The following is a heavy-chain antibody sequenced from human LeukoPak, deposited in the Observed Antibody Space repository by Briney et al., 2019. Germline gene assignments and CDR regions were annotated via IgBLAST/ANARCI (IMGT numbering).Heavy chain of an antibody. CDR2: IIPIFGTA. CDR1: GGTFSSYA. CDR3: ASGANRSWYAAFDI. V-gene: IGHV1-69*13. Sequence: SVKVSCKASGGTFSSYAINWVRQAPGQGLEWMGGIIPIFGTANYAQKFQGRVTITADESTTTAYMELSSLRSEDTAVYYCASGANRSWYAAFDIWGQGTMVTVSS. J-gene: IGHJ3*02. D-gene: IGHD6-13*01.